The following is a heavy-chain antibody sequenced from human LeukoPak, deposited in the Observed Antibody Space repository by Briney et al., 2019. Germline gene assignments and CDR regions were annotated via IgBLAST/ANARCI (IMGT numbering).Heavy chain of an antibody. CDR3: AKGGYCSSSSCYYGWFEP. Sequence: GGSLRLSCAASGFTFSSYAMNWVRQAPGKGLEWVSAISGGGGTTYYADSVKGRFTISRDNSKNTLFLQMNSLRAEDTAAYYCAKGGYCSSSSCYYGWFEPWGQGTLVTVSS. J-gene: IGHJ5*02. CDR2: ISGGGGTT. CDR1: GFTFSSYA. D-gene: IGHD2-2*01. V-gene: IGHV3-23*01.